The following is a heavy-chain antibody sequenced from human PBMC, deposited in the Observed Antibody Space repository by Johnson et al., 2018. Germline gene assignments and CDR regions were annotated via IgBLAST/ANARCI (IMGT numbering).Heavy chain of an antibody. CDR1: GFTFSSYA. CDR3: AKDLGPLWGSGYRYFQH. J-gene: IGHJ1*01. D-gene: IGHD5-12*01. Sequence: VQLVESGGGLVQPGGSLRLSCVASGFTFSSYAMSWVRQAPGKGLEWVSTISDSGGSTYYADSVRGRFTISRDNTKNTGFLQMDSLRAEDTAVYFCAKDLGPLWGSGYRYFQHWGQGTLVTVSS. V-gene: IGHV3-23*04. CDR2: ISDSGGST.